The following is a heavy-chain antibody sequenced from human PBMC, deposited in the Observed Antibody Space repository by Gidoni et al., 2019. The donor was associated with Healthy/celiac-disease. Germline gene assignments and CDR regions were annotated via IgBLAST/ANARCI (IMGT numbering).Heavy chain of an antibody. Sequence: QVQLVESGGGLVKPGGSLRLSCAASGFTFSDYYMSWIRQAPGKGLEVVSYISSSGSTIYYAGSVNGRFTIPRDNGKNPLVPPMNRLKAEDTAVYFWASRVKTESPSNWYFDLWGRGTLVTVSS. V-gene: IGHV3-11*01. CDR2: ISSSGSTI. CDR3: ASRVKTESPSNWYFDL. CDR1: GFTFSDYY. J-gene: IGHJ2*01.